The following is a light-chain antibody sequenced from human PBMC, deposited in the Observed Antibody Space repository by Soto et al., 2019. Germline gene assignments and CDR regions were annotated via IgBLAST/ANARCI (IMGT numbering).Light chain of an antibody. Sequence: EIVLTQSPGTLSLSPGERATLSCRASQSVSSSYLAWYQQKPGQAPRLLIYGASSTATGIPDRFSGSGSGTDFTLTISRLEPEDFAVYYCRQYGSSLYTFGQGTKLEIK. CDR2: GAS. CDR1: QSVSSSY. V-gene: IGKV3-20*01. CDR3: RQYGSSLYT. J-gene: IGKJ2*01.